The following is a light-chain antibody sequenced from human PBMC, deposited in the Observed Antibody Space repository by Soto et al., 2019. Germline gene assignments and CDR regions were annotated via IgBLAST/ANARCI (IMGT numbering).Light chain of an antibody. CDR2: GAS. J-gene: IGKJ1*01. CDR3: QQYNSWLWT. Sequence: EIVMTQSPATLSVSPGEGATLSCRASQSVSSKLAWYQQKPGQAPRLLIYGASTRATGTPARFSGSGSGTELTLIISSLQSEDSAIYYCQQYNSWLWTFGQGTKV. V-gene: IGKV3-15*01. CDR1: QSVSSK.